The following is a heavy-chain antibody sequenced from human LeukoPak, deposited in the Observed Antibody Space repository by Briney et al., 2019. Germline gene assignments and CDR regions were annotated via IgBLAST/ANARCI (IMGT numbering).Heavy chain of an antibody. V-gene: IGHV1-18*01. J-gene: IGHJ5*02. CDR1: GYTFTIYG. Sequence: ASVKVSCKASGYTFTIYGISWVRQAPGQGLEWMGWISAYNGNTNYAQKLQGRVTTTTDTSTSTAYMELRSLRSDDTAVYYCARKLINRNWFDPWGQGTLVTVSS. D-gene: IGHD1-14*01. CDR3: ARKLINRNWFDP. CDR2: ISAYNGNT.